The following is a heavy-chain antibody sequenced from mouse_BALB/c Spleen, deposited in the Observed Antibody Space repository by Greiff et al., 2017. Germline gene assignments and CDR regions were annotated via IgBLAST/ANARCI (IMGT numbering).Heavy chain of an antibody. CDR1: GFTFSSYG. J-gene: IGHJ2*01. Sequence: EVQVVESGGGLVQPGGSLKLSCAASGFTFSSYGMSWVRQTPDKRLELVATINSNGGSTYYPDSVKGRFTISRDNAKNTLYLQMSSLKSEDTAMYYCAREGGYYWDYWGQGTTLTVSS. CDR3: AREGGYYWDY. CDR2: INSNGGST. V-gene: IGHV5-6-3*01.